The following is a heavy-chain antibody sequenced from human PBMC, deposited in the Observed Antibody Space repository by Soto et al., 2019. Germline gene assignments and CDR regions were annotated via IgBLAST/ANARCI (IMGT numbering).Heavy chain of an antibody. Sequence: PGGSLRLSCAASGFTFSSYAMSWVRQAPGKGLEWVSAISGSGGSTYYADSVKGRFTISRDNSKNTLYLQMNSLRPEDTAVYYCAKGSLRYFAWLFPLVDYFDCWGQGTRVTVSS. D-gene: IGHD3-9*01. CDR1: GFTFSSYA. CDR3: AKGSLRYFAWLFPLVDYFDC. J-gene: IGHJ4*02. CDR2: ISGSGGST. V-gene: IGHV3-23*01.